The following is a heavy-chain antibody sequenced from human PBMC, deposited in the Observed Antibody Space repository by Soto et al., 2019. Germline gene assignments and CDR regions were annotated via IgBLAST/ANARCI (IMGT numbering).Heavy chain of an antibody. J-gene: IGHJ4*02. V-gene: IGHV4-31*03. CDR1: GDSANSGGYY. Sequence: SETLSLTCTVSGDSANSGGYYGCWIRQHPGKGLEWLGYVYYTGSTYYNPSLKSRVMISLDTSRNHFSLNLSSLTAADTSVYYCAIGAAWIKLFHYSGQG. D-gene: IGHD5-12*01. CDR3: AIGAAWIKLFHY. CDR2: VYYTGST.